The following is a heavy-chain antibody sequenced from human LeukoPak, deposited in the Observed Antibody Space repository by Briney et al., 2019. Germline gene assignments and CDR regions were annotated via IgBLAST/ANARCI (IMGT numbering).Heavy chain of an antibody. CDR1: GYSFTSYD. D-gene: IGHD1-14*01. Sequence: ASVKVSCKASGYSFTSYDINWVRQAPGQGLEWMGWMNPNSGSTGYAQDFQGRVTMTRNTSINTAHMELSGLRSEDTAVYYCARVSWGGVGTFYYYYGMDVWGQGTTVTVSS. CDR2: MNPNSGST. CDR3: ARVSWGGVGTFYYYYGMDV. J-gene: IGHJ6*02. V-gene: IGHV1-8*01.